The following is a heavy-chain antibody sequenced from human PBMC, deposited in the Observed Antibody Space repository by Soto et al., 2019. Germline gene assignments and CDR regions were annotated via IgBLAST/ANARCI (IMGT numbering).Heavy chain of an antibody. CDR1: GFPISSTYS. D-gene: IGHD3-22*01. CDR3: ARGGWSDYYDSGGLVLWV. V-gene: IGHV4-38-2*01. J-gene: IGHJ4*02. Sequence: SETLSLTCLVSGFPISSTYSWGWIRQPPGKGLEWIGSISHSGTTSYSPSLTSRVSISVDTSKNQVSLKLTSVSAADTAVYFCARGGWSDYYDSGGLVLWVWGQGTLVTVSS. CDR2: ISHSGTT.